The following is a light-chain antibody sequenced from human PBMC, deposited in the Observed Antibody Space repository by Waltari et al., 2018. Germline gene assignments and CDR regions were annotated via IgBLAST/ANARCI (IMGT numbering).Light chain of an antibody. CDR2: AAS. CDR3: QQSYSSPPHT. J-gene: IGKJ2*01. CDR1: QNLRNY. V-gene: IGKV1-39*01. Sequence: DIQMTQSPSSLSASVGDRVTIPCRASQNLRNYLNWYQQKPGKAPNLLIYAASNLQSGIPSRFSGGGSGTDFTLTISSLQPEDSATYYCQQSYSSPPHTFGQGTKLEIK.